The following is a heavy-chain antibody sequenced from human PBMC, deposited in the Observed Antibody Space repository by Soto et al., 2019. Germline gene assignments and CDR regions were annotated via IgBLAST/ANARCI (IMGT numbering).Heavy chain of an antibody. J-gene: IGHJ5*02. D-gene: IGHD3-16*01. V-gene: IGHV1-3*01. CDR2: INAGNGNT. CDR1: GYTFTSYA. Sequence: ASVKVSCKASGYTFTSYAMHWVRQAPGQRLEWMGWINAGNGNTKYSQKFQGRFGISRDNAKNTVYLQMNSLRAEDTAVYYCARVKLGSYDWVDPWGQGTLVTVSS. CDR3: ARVKLGSYDWVDP.